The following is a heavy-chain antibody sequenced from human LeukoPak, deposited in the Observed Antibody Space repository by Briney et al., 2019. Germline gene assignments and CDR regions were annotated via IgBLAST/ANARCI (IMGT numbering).Heavy chain of an antibody. CDR1: GFTSSSYG. Sequence: PGRSLRLSCAASGFTSSSYGMHWVRQAPGKGLEWVAVISYDGSNKYYADSVKGRFAISRDNSKNTLYLQMNSLRAEDTAVYYCARDDSSGYYYDYWGQGTLVTVSS. V-gene: IGHV3-30*03. J-gene: IGHJ4*02. CDR3: ARDDSSGYYYDY. D-gene: IGHD3-22*01. CDR2: ISYDGSNK.